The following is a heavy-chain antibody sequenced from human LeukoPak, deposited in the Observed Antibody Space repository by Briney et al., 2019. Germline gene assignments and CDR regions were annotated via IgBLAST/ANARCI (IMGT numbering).Heavy chain of an antibody. D-gene: IGHD5-24*01. CDR2: IKPDGSED. Sequence: GGSLRLSCATSGLAFGNFWMYWVRQAPGKGLEWVASIKPDGSEDFYADSVKGRFNISRDNAKNSLFLQMTNLKAEDTAVYYCAVDRRFKIFDYWGQGTLVTVSS. CDR1: GLAFGNFW. V-gene: IGHV3-7*01. J-gene: IGHJ4*02. CDR3: AVDRRFKIFDY.